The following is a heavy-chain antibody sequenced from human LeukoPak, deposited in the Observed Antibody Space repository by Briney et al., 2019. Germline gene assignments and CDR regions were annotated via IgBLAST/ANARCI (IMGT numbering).Heavy chain of an antibody. D-gene: IGHD1-26*01. Sequence: GGSLRLSCAASGFTFSSYSMNWVRQAPGKGLEWVSYISSSSYIYYADSVKGRFSISRDNAKNSLYLQMNSLRAEDTAVYYCARDKIVGATHFDYWGQGTLVTVSS. CDR1: GFTFSSYS. V-gene: IGHV3-21*05. J-gene: IGHJ4*02. CDR3: ARDKIVGATHFDY. CDR2: ISSSSYI.